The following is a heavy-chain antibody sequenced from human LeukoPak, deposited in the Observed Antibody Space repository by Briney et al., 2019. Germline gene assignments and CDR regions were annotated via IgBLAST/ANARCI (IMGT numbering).Heavy chain of an antibody. CDR1: GGSISSSNW. Sequence: PSETLSLTCAVSGGSISSSNWWSWVRQPPGKGLEWIGEIYHSGSTNYNPSLKSRVNISVDTSKNQFSLKLSSVTAADTAVYYCARQYYGSGTEPREGAFDYWGQGTLVTVSS. V-gene: IGHV4-4*02. CDR3: ARQYYGSGTEPREGAFDY. J-gene: IGHJ4*02. D-gene: IGHD3-10*01. CDR2: IYHSGST.